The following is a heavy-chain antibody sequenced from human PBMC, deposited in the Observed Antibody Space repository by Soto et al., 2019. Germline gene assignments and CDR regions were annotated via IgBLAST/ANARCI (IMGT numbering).Heavy chain of an antibody. CDR1: WFNFKIYG. CDR3: ARVAIMGVVXSPLFFFDL. D-gene: IGHD2-15*01. J-gene: IGHJ4*02. Sequence: PGGSLRLSFSASWFNFKIYGMTWVRQAPGKGLEGISDISTLGTTIHYADSVRDRFTISRDNPTNTVYLHLTSLRDEDTAGYYCARVAIMGVVXSPLFFFDLWGQGTMVTVSS. CDR2: ISTLGTTI. V-gene: IGHV3-48*03.